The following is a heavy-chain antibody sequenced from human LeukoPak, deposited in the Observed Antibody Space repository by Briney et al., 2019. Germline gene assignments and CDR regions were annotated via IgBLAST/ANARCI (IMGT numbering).Heavy chain of an antibody. V-gene: IGHV3-7*01. CDR1: GFTFSSYW. Sequence: GGSLRLSCPASGFTFSSYWMSWVRQAPGKGLEWVANIKQDGSEKYYVDSVKGRFTISRDNAKNSLYLQMNSLRAEDTAVYYCARDNYDFWSGYNGMDVWGQGTTVTVSS. D-gene: IGHD3-3*01. CDR3: ARDNYDFWSGYNGMDV. CDR2: IKQDGSEK. J-gene: IGHJ6*02.